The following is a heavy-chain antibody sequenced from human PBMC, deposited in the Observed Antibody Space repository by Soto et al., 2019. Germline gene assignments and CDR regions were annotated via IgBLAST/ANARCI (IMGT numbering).Heavy chain of an antibody. CDR3: AREYCSGGSCYLFDY. V-gene: IGHV3-21*01. Sequence: GEPLRLSCAASGFTFSSYSMNWVRQAPGKGLEWVSSISSSSSYIYYADSVKGRFTISRDNAKNSLYLQMNSLRAEDTAVYYCAREYCSGGSCYLFDYWGQGTLVTVSS. J-gene: IGHJ4*02. D-gene: IGHD2-15*01. CDR1: GFTFSSYS. CDR2: ISSSSSYI.